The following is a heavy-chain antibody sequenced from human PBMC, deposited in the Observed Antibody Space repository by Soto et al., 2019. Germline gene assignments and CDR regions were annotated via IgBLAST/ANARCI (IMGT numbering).Heavy chain of an antibody. V-gene: IGHV3-23*01. J-gene: IGHJ4*02. CDR2: ISGSGDDT. CDR3: AIPIPKIGTTSGF. Sequence: PGGSLRLSCVASGFTFSNFAMAWVRQAPGEGLEWVSAISGSGDDTFYADSMKGRFTISRDNSKDTLYLQINSLRAEDTAVYYCAIPIPKIGTTSGFWGQGTLVTVSS. CDR1: GFTFSNFA. D-gene: IGHD1-1*01.